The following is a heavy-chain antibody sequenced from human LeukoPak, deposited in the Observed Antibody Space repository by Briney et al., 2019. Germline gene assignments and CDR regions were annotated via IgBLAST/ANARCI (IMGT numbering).Heavy chain of an antibody. V-gene: IGHV4-34*01. CDR2: INHSGST. Sequence: SETLSLTCAVYGGSFSGYYWSWIRQPPGKGLEWIGEINHSGSTNYNPSLKSRVTISVDTSKNQFSLKLSSTTAADAAIYYCARTYTSGQGAYYWGQGTLVTVSS. CDR3: ARTYTSGQGAYY. J-gene: IGHJ4*02. CDR1: GGSFSGYY. D-gene: IGHD6-19*01.